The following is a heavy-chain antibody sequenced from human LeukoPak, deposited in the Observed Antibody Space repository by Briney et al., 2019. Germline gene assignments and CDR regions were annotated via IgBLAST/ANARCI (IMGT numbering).Heavy chain of an antibody. V-gene: IGHV1-46*01. D-gene: IGHD3-9*01. CDR1: GYTFTSYY. Sequence: ASVNVSCTASGYTFTSYYMHWVRQAPGQGLEWMGIINPSGGSTSYAQKFQGRVTMTRDMSTSTVYMELSSLRSEDTAVYYCARGGPLRGILTDNWFDPWGQGTLVTVSS. CDR3: ARGGPLRGILTDNWFDP. J-gene: IGHJ5*02. CDR2: INPSGGST.